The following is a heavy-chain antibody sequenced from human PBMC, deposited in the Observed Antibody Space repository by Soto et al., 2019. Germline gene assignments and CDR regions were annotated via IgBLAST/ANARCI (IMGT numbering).Heavy chain of an antibody. V-gene: IGHV4-4*02. CDR1: GGSISSSNW. D-gene: IGHD3-3*01. J-gene: IGHJ6*02. CDR3: ARDGNYDFWSGYYPDYYYYGMDV. Sequence: SETLSLTCAVSGGSISSSNWWSWVRQPPGKGLEWIGEIYHSGSTNYNPSLKSRVTISVDKSKNQFSLKLGSVTAADTAVYYCARDGNYDFWSGYYPDYYYYGMDVWGQGTTVTVSS. CDR2: IYHSGST.